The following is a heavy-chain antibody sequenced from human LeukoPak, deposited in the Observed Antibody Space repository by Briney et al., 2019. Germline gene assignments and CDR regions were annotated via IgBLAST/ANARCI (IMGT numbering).Heavy chain of an antibody. D-gene: IGHD3-22*01. V-gene: IGHV3-21*04. J-gene: IGHJ4*02. Sequence: GGSLRLSCAASGFTFSSYSMNWVRQAPGKGLEWVSSISSSSSYIYYADSVKGRFTISRDNAKNSLYLQMNSLRAEDTAVYYCARDHRGYYYDSSGYHYYFDYWGQGTLVTVSS. CDR1: GFTFSSYS. CDR3: ARDHRGYYYDSSGYHYYFDY. CDR2: ISSSSSYI.